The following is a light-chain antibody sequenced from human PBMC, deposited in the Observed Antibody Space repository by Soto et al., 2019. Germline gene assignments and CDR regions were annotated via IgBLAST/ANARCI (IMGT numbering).Light chain of an antibody. V-gene: IGLV4-69*01. Sequence: QSVLTQSPSASASLGASVKLTCTLSSWHSSYAIAWHQKQPGKGPRYLMDLNNDGSHSKGDGIPDSFSGSSSGAERYLIISSLQSEDEADYYCQTWGTGFQVFGGGTKLTVL. CDR1: SWHSSYA. CDR3: QTWGTGFQV. J-gene: IGLJ2*01. CDR2: LNNDGSH.